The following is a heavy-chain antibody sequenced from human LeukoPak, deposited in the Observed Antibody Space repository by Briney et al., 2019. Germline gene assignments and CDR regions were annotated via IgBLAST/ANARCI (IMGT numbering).Heavy chain of an antibody. D-gene: IGHD5-24*01. CDR3: ARGTGMATTNFDY. CDR2: IYYSGTT. Sequence: SETLSLTCTVSGGSISSSTYYWAWVRQPPGKGLEWIASIYYSGTTYYNPSLKSRVTISIDTSMNQFSLKLSSVTAADTAVYYCARGTGMATTNFDYWGQGTLVTVSS. J-gene: IGHJ4*02. CDR1: GGSISSSTYY. V-gene: IGHV4-39*07.